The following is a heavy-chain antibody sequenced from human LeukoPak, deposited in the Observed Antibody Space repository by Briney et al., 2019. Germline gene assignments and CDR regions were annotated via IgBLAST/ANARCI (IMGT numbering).Heavy chain of an antibody. CDR3: ARDPNGDYIGAFDM. J-gene: IGHJ3*02. CDR2: IRGGGGSA. Sequence: GGSLRLSCAASGFTFSWHAMTWVRQAPGKGPEWVSAIRGGGGSAFYADSVKGRFTISRDNSKHALFLQMNSLRAEDTAVYYCARDPNGDYIGAFDMWGPGTMVTVSS. CDR1: GFTFSWHA. V-gene: IGHV3-23*01. D-gene: IGHD4-17*01.